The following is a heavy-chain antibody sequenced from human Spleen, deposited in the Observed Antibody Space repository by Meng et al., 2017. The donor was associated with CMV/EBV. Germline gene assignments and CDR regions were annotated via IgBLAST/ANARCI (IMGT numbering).Heavy chain of an antibody. Sequence: SETLSLTCTVSGDSITTYYWSWIRQPPGKGLQWIGYIYYNGGTNYNPSLKSRVTISVDTSKNHSSLKLSSVTAADTAVYYCARGPRGYSYEKDWFDPWGQGTLVTVSS. D-gene: IGHD5-18*01. V-gene: IGHV4-59*01. CDR1: GDSITTYY. CDR3: ARGPRGYSYEKDWFDP. J-gene: IGHJ5*02. CDR2: IYYNGGT.